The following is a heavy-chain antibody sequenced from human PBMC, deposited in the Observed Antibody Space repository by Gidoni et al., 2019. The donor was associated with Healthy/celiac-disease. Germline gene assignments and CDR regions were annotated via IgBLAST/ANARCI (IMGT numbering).Heavy chain of an antibody. CDR3: ASSKAVDYYGSGSDAFDI. Sequence: EVQLVQSGAEVKKPGESLRISCKGSGYSFTSYWISWVRQMPGKGLEWMGRIDPSDSYTNYSPSFQGHVTISADKSISTAYLQWSSLKASDTAMYYCASSKAVDYYGSGSDAFDIWGQGTMVTVSS. V-gene: IGHV5-10-1*03. CDR1: GYSFTSYW. CDR2: IDPSDSYT. J-gene: IGHJ3*02. D-gene: IGHD3-10*01.